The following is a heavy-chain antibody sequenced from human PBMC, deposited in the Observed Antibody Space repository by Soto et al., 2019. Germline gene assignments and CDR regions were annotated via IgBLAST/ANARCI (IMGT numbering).Heavy chain of an antibody. Sequence: EVQLVESGGGLVQPGGSLRLSCAASGFTVSSNYMSWVRQAPGKGLEWGSVIYSGGSTYYADSVKGRFTISRDNSKNTLYLQMNSLRAEDTAVYYCARVGGCSGGSCYGGGDYWGQGTLVTVSS. D-gene: IGHD2-15*01. CDR2: IYSGGST. CDR3: ARVGGCSGGSCYGGGDY. J-gene: IGHJ4*02. V-gene: IGHV3-66*01. CDR1: GFTVSSNY.